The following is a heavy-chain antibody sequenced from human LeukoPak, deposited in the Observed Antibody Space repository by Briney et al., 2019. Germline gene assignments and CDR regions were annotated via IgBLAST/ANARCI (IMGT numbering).Heavy chain of an antibody. CDR2: INPNSGGT. Sequence: ASVKVSCKASGYTFTDYYMHWLRQAPGQGLQWMGWINPNSGGTNYAQKFQGRVTMTRDTSISTAYMELSRLRSDDTAVYYCARVGGSSGFDYWGQGTLVTVSS. CDR3: ARVGGSSGFDY. D-gene: IGHD6-6*01. V-gene: IGHV1-2*02. J-gene: IGHJ4*02. CDR1: GYTFTDYY.